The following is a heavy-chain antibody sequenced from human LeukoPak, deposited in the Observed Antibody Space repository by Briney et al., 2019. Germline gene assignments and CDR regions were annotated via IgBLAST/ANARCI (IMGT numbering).Heavy chain of an antibody. J-gene: IGHJ3*02. CDR3: ASSPPDYAELPFDI. Sequence: SETLSLTCSVSRGSISSSNYYWGWIRQPPGKGLEWIGNIYYSGTTYYNPSLPSLKSRVTILIDTSKNQFSLRLRSVTAADTAVYYCASSPPDYAELPFDIWGQGTMVTVSS. D-gene: IGHD4/OR15-4a*01. CDR1: RGSISSSNYY. V-gene: IGHV4-39*07. CDR2: IYYSGTT.